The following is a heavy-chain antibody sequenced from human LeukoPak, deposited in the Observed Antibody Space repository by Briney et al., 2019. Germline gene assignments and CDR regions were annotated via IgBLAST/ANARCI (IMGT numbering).Heavy chain of an antibody. D-gene: IGHD3-22*01. CDR1: GGSISSYY. CDR3: ARHRGGTGYYDSSGYFDY. J-gene: IGHJ4*02. V-gene: IGHV4-59*08. Sequence: SETLSLTCTVSGGSISSYYWSWIRQPPGKGLEWIGYIYYNGSTNYNPSLKSRVTISVDTSKNQFSLKLSSVTAADTAVYYCARHRGGTGYYDSSGYFDYWGQGTLVTVSS. CDR2: IYYNGST.